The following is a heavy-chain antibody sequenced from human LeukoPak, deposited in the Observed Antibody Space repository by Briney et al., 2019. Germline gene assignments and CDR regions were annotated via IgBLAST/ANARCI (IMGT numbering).Heavy chain of an antibody. Sequence: ASVTVSCKTSGYTLISYDINWVRQATGQGLEWMGWMNLKSGYTGYAQKFQGRVTMTRNTYISTAYMELSSLTFEDTAVYYCERVNGAVDYWGQGTLVTVSS. CDR1: GYTLISYD. V-gene: IGHV1-8*01. J-gene: IGHJ4*02. D-gene: IGHD1-26*01. CDR3: ERVNGAVDY. CDR2: MNLKSGYT.